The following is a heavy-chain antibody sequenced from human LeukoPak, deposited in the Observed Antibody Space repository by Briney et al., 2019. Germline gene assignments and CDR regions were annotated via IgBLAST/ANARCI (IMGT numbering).Heavy chain of an antibody. CDR2: IRSDGSNT. D-gene: IGHD2-2*01. V-gene: IGHV3-30*02. CDR3: AKVVTGYCSTTSCPFDS. CDR1: GFTFSTYA. Sequence: GGSLRLSCAASGFTFSTYATDWVRQAPGKGLEWVAYIRSDGSNTNYADSVKGRFTISIDNSKNTLYLQMSSLRAEDTAVYYCAKVVTGYCSTTSCPFDSWGQGTLVTVSS. J-gene: IGHJ4*02.